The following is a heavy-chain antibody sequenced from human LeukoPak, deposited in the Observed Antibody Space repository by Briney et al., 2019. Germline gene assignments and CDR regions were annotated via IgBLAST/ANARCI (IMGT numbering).Heavy chain of an antibody. V-gene: IGHV3-64*02. CDR2: ISSNGGFT. Sequence: GGSLRLSCAASGFTFSSYAMHWVGQAPGKGLEYFSAISSNGGFTYYADSVKGRFTISRDNSKNTLYLQMGSLRGEDMAVYYCARCRPIEYFDIWGRGTLVTVSS. D-gene: IGHD3-16*02. CDR3: ARCRPIEYFDI. CDR1: GFTFSSYA. J-gene: IGHJ2*01.